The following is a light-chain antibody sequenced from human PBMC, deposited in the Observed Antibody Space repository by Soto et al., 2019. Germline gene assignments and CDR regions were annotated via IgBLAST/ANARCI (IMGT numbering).Light chain of an antibody. Sequence: DIQLTQSPSTLSASIGDRVTIACRASQNIGVWLAWYQQKPGKVPYLLIYKTSILEEGVPSRFSGSGSGTNFTLTIDSLQPDDFATYYCQQWSLYSWTFDQGTTVEI. V-gene: IGKV1-5*03. J-gene: IGKJ1*01. CDR3: QQWSLYSWT. CDR1: QNIGVW. CDR2: KTS.